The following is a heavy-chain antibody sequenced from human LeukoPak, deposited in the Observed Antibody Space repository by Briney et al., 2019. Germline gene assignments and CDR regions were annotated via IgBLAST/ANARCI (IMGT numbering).Heavy chain of an antibody. Sequence: SETLSLTCTVSGGSISGYYWSWIRQPPGKGLDWIGFVYYNGNTRYNPSLKSRVTISVDTSENQFSLNLTSVTAADTAVYYCARANPVYGGYHFDFWGQGSLVTVSS. J-gene: IGHJ4*02. D-gene: IGHD4-17*01. V-gene: IGHV4-59*01. CDR3: ARANPVYGGYHFDF. CDR1: GGSISGYY. CDR2: VYYNGNT.